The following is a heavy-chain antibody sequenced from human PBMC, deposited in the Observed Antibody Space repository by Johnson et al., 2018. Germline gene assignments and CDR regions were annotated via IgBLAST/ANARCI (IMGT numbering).Heavy chain of an antibody. CDR1: GLPFKDAW. V-gene: IGHV3-15*01. CDR2: IKSKVDGGAA. D-gene: IGHD2-15*01. J-gene: IGHJ4*02. CDR3: AKDIPFSAGVILDH. Sequence: EVQLVESGGGLVKPGGSLRLSCVASGLPFKDAWMTWVRQAPGTGLEFVGLIKSKVDGGAADYAAPVKDRFAISRDDSKNTVYLQMNNLETEDTAKYYCAKDIPFSAGVILDHWGQRTLVSVSS.